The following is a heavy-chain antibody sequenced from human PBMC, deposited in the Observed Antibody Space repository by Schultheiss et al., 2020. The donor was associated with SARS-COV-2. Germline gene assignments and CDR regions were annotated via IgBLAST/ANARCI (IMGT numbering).Heavy chain of an antibody. V-gene: IGHV4-34*01. J-gene: IGHJ4*02. CDR1: GGSFSGYY. Sequence: SQTLSLTCAVYGGSFSGYYWSWIRQPPGKGLEWIGEINHSGSSNYNPSLKSRVTISVDTSKNQFSLRLSSVTAADTAVYYCARDASGLDYWGQGTLVTVSS. D-gene: IGHD2-2*01. CDR3: ARDASGLDY. CDR2: INHSGSS.